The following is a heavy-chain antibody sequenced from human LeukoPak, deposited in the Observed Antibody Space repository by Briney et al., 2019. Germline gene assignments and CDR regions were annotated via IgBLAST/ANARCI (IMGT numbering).Heavy chain of an antibody. CDR1: GGSISSYY. V-gene: IGHV4-59*04. CDR2: IYYSGST. D-gene: IGHD3-9*01. J-gene: IGHJ4*02. Sequence: SETLSLTCTVSGGSISSYYWSWIRQPPGKGLEWIGYIYYSGSTYYNPSLKSRVTISVDTSKNQFSLKLSSVTAADTAVYYCARRRPNFDVDYWGQGTLVTVSS. CDR3: ARRRPNFDVDY.